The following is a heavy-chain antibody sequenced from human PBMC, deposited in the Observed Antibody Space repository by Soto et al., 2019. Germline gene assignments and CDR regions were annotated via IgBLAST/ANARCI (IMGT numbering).Heavy chain of an antibody. CDR3: ARVPPRRDGYPY. Sequence: SLRLSCAASGFTFSSYAMHWVRQAPGKGLEWVAVISYDGSNKYYADSVKGRFTISRDNSKNTLYLQMNSLRAEDTAVYYCARVPPRRDGYPYWGQGTLVTVSS. CDR1: GFTFSSYA. V-gene: IGHV3-30-3*01. D-gene: IGHD5-12*01. CDR2: ISYDGSNK. J-gene: IGHJ4*02.